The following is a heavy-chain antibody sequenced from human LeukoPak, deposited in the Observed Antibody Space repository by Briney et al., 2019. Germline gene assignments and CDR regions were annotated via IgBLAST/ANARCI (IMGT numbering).Heavy chain of an antibody. J-gene: IGHJ4*02. CDR3: AKDLGYSSSWYVFDY. V-gene: IGHV3-23*01. D-gene: IGHD6-13*01. CDR1: GFTFSNYG. Sequence: GGSLRLSCAASGFTFSNYGMSWVRQGPGKGLEWVSAISGSGGSTYYADSVKGRFTISRDNSKNTLYLQMNSLRAEDTAVYYCAKDLGYSSSWYVFDYWGQGTLVTVSS. CDR2: ISGSGGST.